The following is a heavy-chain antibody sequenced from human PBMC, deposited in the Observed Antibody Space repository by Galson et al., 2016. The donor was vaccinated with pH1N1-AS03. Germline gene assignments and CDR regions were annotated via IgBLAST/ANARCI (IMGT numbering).Heavy chain of an antibody. CDR1: GFTFDDHA. CDR3: AGGRRGYSTGWGNYFDY. CDR2: ISWNGNNV. D-gene: IGHD5-18*01. V-gene: IGHV3-9*01. Sequence: SLRLSCAASGFTFDDHAMHWVRQAPGKGLEWVSGISWNGNNVAYADSVKGRFTISRDNVKNSLYLQMNSLRAEDTAVYYCAGGRRGYSTGWGNYFDYWGQGTLVTVSS. J-gene: IGHJ4*02.